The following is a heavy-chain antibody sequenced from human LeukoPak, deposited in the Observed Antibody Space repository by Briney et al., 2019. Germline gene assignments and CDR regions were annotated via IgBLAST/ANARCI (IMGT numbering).Heavy chain of an antibody. D-gene: IGHD3-16*02. CDR1: GYTFTSYG. V-gene: IGHV1-18*01. Sequence: ASVTVSCKASGYTFTSYGISWVRQAPGQGLEWMGWISAYNGNTNYAQKLQGRVTMTTDTSTSTAYMELRSLRSDDTAVYYCARVPVDVWGSYRYPLDYWGQGTLVAVSS. CDR2: ISAYNGNT. CDR3: ARVPVDVWGSYRYPLDY. J-gene: IGHJ4*02.